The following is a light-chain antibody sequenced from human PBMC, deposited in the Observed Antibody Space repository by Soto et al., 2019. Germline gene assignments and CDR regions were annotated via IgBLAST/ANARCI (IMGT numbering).Light chain of an antibody. CDR1: QSISSW. V-gene: IGKV1-5*03. CDR3: QQYNSYRT. J-gene: IGKJ1*01. CDR2: KGS. Sequence: DIQMTQSPSTLSASVGDRVTITSRASQSISSWLAWYQQKPGKAPKLLIYKGSSLESGVPSRFSGSGSGTEFTLTISSLQPDDFATYYCQQYNSYRTFGQGTKVEIK.